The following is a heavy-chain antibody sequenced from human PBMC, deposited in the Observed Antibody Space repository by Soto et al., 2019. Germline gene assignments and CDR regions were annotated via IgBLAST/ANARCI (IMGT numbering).Heavy chain of an antibody. Sequence: GGSLRLSCAASGFTFSSYGMHWVRQAPGKGLEWVAVISYDGSNKYYADSVKGRFTISRDNSKNTLYLQMNSLRAEDTAVYYCAKEGWYRGVSTFDYWGQGTLVTVSS. V-gene: IGHV3-30*18. CDR1: GFTFSSYG. D-gene: IGHD6-19*01. CDR3: AKEGWYRGVSTFDY. J-gene: IGHJ4*02. CDR2: ISYDGSNK.